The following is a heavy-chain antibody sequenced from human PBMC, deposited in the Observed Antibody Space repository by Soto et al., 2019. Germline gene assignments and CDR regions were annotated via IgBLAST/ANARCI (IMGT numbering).Heavy chain of an antibody. V-gene: IGHV1-69*13. J-gene: IGHJ6*02. D-gene: IGHD5-12*01. CDR3: ARDGGYDLSHFVLEGMDV. Sequence: SVKVSCKASGGTLSSYVISWVRQAPGQGLEWMGGIIPIFGTTTYGEKFQGRVTITADESASTTYMELSSLKSDDTAVYYCARDGGYDLSHFVLEGMDVWGQGTTVTVSS. CDR2: IIPIFGTT. CDR1: GGTLSSYV.